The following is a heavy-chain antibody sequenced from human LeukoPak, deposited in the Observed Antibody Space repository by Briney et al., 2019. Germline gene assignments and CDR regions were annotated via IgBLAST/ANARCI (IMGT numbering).Heavy chain of an antibody. D-gene: IGHD6-19*01. CDR2: INPSGGST. J-gene: IGHJ4*02. V-gene: IGHV1-46*01. CDR3: AEHHSIAVAGHVQYYFDY. CDR1: GYTFTSYY. Sequence: GASVKVSCKASGYTFTSYYMHWVRQAPGQGLEWMGIINPSGGSTSYAQKFQGRVTITADKSTSTAYMELSSLRSEDTAVYYCAEHHSIAVAGHVQYYFDYWGQGTLVTVSS.